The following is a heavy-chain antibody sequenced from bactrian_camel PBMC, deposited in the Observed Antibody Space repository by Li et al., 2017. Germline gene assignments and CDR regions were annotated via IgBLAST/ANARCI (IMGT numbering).Heavy chain of an antibody. CDR2: IAGDATKT. Sequence: HVQLVESGGGLVQPGGSLRLSCVASGFTFSSRSMAWVRQAPGKGLEWVSTIAGDATKTDYSDVLMGRFSVSRDNTKNTVYLQMNSLQSEDTGLYYCATRGVVVRGPPDEYDYWGLGTQVTVS. D-gene: IGHD2*01. V-gene: IGHV3-2*01. J-gene: IGHJ4*01. CDR3: ATRGVVVRGPPDEYDY. CDR1: GFTFSSRS.